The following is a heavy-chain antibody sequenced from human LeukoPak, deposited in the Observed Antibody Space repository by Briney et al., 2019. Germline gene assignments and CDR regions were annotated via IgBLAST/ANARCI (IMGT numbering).Heavy chain of an antibody. V-gene: IGHV3-30*02. CDR2: IRYEGEKQ. CDR1: GLTFSSYG. J-gene: IGHJ5*02. CDR3: ASSALRRADWLDP. D-gene: IGHD2-15*01. Sequence: GGSLRLSCAASGLTFSSYGMHWVRQAPGKGLEWVTFIRYEGEKQHYVDSVKGRFTISRDNSKDTLYLQMNDVRPEDTAVYYCASSALRRADWLDPWGLGTPVTVSS.